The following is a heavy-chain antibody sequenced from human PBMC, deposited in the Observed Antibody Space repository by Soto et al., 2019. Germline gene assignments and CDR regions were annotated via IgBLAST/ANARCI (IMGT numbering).Heavy chain of an antibody. V-gene: IGHV3-9*01. CDR1: GFNFDDHA. Sequence: EVQLVESGGGLVQPGGSLRLSCVASGFNFDDHAMHWVRQPPGKGLEWVSGINWNSDTVGYADSVKGRFTVSRDNAKGSLLLQMSSLGPEDTAVYFCAMSNSNDLYYHFESWGQGTPVTVSS. D-gene: IGHD3-22*01. CDR2: INWNSDTV. J-gene: IGHJ4*02. CDR3: AMSNSNDLYYHFES.